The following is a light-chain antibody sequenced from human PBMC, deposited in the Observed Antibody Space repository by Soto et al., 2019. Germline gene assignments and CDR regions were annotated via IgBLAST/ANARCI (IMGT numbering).Light chain of an antibody. CDR2: GNS. CDR1: SSNIGAGYD. J-gene: IGLJ1*01. V-gene: IGLV1-40*01. Sequence: QSVLTQPPSVSGAPGQRVTISCTGSSSNIGAGYDVHWYQQLPGTAPKLLIYGNSNRPSGVPDRFSGSKSGTSASLAITGRQDEYEGHDSCHSDDGSLKYVFAPG. CDR3: HSDDGSLKYV.